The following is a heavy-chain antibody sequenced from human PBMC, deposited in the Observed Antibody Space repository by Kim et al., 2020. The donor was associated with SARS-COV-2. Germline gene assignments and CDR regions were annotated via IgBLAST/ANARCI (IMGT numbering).Heavy chain of an antibody. CDR3: ARVPERTTSAYYFDF. J-gene: IGHJ4*02. Sequence: GGSLRLSCAASGFTLSDYYMSWIRQAPGKGLEWVSSISSSSSYTKYADSVKGRFTISRDNAKNTLYLQVISLRAEDTAVYFCARVPERTTSAYYFDFWGQGALVTVSP. CDR1: GFTLSDYY. D-gene: IGHD4-4*01. CDR2: ISSSSSYT. V-gene: IGHV3-11*05.